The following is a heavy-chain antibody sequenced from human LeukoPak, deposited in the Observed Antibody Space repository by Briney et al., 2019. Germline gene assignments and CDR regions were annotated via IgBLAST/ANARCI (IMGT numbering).Heavy chain of an antibody. Sequence: GGSLRLSCAASGFTFSSYSMNWVRQAPGKGLEWVSSISSSGIYIYYADSVKGRFTISRDNAKNSLYLQMNSLRAEDTAVYYCARSRQHHYESSGNYKIFNWYFVLWGRGTLVTVSS. CDR3: ARSRQHHYESSGNYKIFNWYFVL. CDR1: GFTFSSYS. V-gene: IGHV3-21*01. CDR2: ISSSGIYI. D-gene: IGHD3-22*01. J-gene: IGHJ2*01.